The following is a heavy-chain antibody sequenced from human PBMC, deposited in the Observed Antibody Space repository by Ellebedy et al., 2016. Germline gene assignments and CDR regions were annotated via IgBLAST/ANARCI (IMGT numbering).Heavy chain of an antibody. CDR2: INHSGTT. J-gene: IGHJ6*03. D-gene: IGHD3-10*01. CDR1: GFSLSNYW. Sequence: GSLRLXXEGSGFSLSNYWMSWVRQSPGKGLEWIGEINHSGTTNYNTSLKSRLTISIDTSKSQFSLKLSSVTAADTAVYYCARGPAYVYGQYYYYHHIDVWGKGTTVTVSS. V-gene: IGHV4-34*01. CDR3: ARGPAYVYGQYYYYHHIDV.